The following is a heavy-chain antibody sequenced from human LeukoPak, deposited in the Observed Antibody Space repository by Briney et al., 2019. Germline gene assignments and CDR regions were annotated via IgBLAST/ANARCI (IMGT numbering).Heavy chain of an antibody. CDR2: ISYDGSNK. Sequence: GGSLRLSCAASGFTFSSYAMHWVRQAPGKGLEWVAVISYDGSNKYYADSVKGRFTISRDNSKNTLYLQMNSLRAEDTAVYYCARGEVVPEYYFDYWGQGTLVTVSS. J-gene: IGHJ4*02. V-gene: IGHV3-30-3*01. CDR3: ARGEVVPEYYFDY. CDR1: GFTFSSYA. D-gene: IGHD2-2*01.